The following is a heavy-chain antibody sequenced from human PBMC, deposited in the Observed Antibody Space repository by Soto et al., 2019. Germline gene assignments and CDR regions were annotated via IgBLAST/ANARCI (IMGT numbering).Heavy chain of an antibody. CDR3: ARESVKIFGVDVFDY. J-gene: IGHJ4*02. Sequence: GESLKISCAVSGFSFSNYEMNWVRQAPGKGLEWISYITSSGSTTYYADSVKGRFTVSRDNAKNSLYLEMSSLRAEDTAIYYCARESVKIFGVDVFDYWGQGALVTVSS. CDR1: GFSFSNYE. D-gene: IGHD3-3*01. CDR2: ITSSGSTT. V-gene: IGHV3-48*03.